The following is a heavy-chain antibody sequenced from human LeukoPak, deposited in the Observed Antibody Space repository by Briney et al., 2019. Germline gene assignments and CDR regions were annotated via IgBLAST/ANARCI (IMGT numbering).Heavy chain of an antibody. CDR2: ISWNSGSI. CDR1: GFTFDDYA. J-gene: IGHJ4*02. CDR3: AKDGSPYIYYYGSGSYGFV. Sequence: GGSLRLSCAASGFTFDDYAMHWVRQAPGKGLEWVSGISWNSGSIGYADSVKGRFTISRDNAKNSLYLQMNSLRAEDTALYYCAKDGSPYIYYYGSGSYGFVWGQGTLVTVPS. D-gene: IGHD3-10*01. V-gene: IGHV3-9*01.